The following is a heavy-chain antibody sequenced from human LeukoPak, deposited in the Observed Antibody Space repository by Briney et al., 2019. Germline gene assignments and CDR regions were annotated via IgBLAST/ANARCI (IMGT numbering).Heavy chain of an antibody. CDR1: GFTFSSYG. V-gene: IGHV3-30*02. D-gene: IGHD3-10*01. J-gene: IGHJ5*02. Sequence: QTGGSLRLSCAASGFTFSSYGMHWVRQAPGKGLEWVAFIRYDGSNKYYADSVKGRFTISRDNSKNTLYLQMNSLRAEDTAVYYCAKALGRRGNNWFDPWGQGTLVTVSS. CDR2: IRYDGSNK. CDR3: AKALGRRGNNWFDP.